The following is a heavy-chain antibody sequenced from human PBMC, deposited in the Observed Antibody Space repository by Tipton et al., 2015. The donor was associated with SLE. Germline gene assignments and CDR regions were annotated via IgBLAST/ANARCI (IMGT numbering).Heavy chain of an antibody. J-gene: IGHJ6*03. D-gene: IGHD1/OR15-1a*01. CDR3: ARLTNYFYYMDV. CDR1: GDSISSSTYY. Sequence: LRLSCTVSGDSISSSTYYWGWIRQPPGKGLEWIGNMYFSGSTYYSPSLKSRVTISVDTSRNQFSLQVSSVTAADTGVYYCARLTNYFYYMDVWGTGTTVTVSS. V-gene: IGHV4-39*07. CDR2: MYFSGST.